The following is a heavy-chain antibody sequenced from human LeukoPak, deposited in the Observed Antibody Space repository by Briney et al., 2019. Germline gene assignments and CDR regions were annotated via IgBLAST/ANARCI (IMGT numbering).Heavy chain of an antibody. CDR3: ARGPRYCSSTSCFNEWYWFEP. J-gene: IGHJ5*02. D-gene: IGHD2-2*01. CDR1: GYTFTSYG. V-gene: IGHV1-18*01. Sequence: GASMKVSCKASGYTFTSYGISWVRQAPGQGLEWMGWISGYNGNTNYAQNLQGRVTMTTDTSTSTVYMEVRSLRSDDTAVYYCARGPRYCSSTSCFNEWYWFEPWGQGALVTVSS. CDR2: ISGYNGNT.